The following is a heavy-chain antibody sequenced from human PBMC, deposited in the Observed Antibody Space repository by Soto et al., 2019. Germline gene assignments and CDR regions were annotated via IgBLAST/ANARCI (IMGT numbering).Heavy chain of an antibody. Sequence: ETLSLSCTVSVGSISSYYWSWIRQPPGKGLEWIGYIYYSGSTNYNPSLKSRVTISVDTSKNQSSLKLSSVTAADTAVYYCARALRYSSSSLRFDPWGQGTLVTVSS. CDR1: VGSISSYY. CDR2: IYYSGST. J-gene: IGHJ5*02. CDR3: ARALRYSSSSLRFDP. D-gene: IGHD6-6*01. V-gene: IGHV4-59*01.